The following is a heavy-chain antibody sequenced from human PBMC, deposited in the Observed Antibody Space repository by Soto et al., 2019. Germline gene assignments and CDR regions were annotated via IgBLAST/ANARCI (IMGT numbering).Heavy chain of an antibody. CDR1: GFTFSSYS. J-gene: IGHJ2*01. CDR2: ISSSRSYI. Sequence: EVQLVESGGGLVKPGGSLRLSCAASGFTFSSYSMNWVRQAPGKGLEWVSSISSSRSYIYYADSVRGRFTITRDDAKTSLYLQMNSLRAEDTAVYYCARDPSMVRGENWYFDLWGRGTLVTVSS. V-gene: IGHV3-21*01. CDR3: ARDPSMVRGENWYFDL. D-gene: IGHD3-10*01.